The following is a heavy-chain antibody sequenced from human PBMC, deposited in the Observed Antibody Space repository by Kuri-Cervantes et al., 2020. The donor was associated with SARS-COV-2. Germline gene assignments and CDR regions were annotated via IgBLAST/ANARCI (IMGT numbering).Heavy chain of an antibody. CDR1: GFTFSSYG. V-gene: IGHV3-30*03. Sequence: GGSLRLSCAASGFTFSSYGMHWVRQAPGKGLEWVAVISYDGSNKYYADSVKGRFTISRDNSKNTLYLQMNSLRAEDTAFYYCTREGPGYWGQGTLVTVSS. J-gene: IGHJ4*02. CDR2: ISYDGSNK. CDR3: TREGPGY. D-gene: IGHD1-14*01.